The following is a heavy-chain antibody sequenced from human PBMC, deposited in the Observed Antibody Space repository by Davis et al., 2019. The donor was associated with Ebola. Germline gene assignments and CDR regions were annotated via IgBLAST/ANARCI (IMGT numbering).Heavy chain of an antibody. CDR1: GFTFGDYA. Sequence: PGGSLRLSCTASGFTFGDYAMHWVRQAPGKGLEWVAVISYDGSNKYYADSVKGRFTISRDNSKNTLYLQMNSLRAEDTAVYYCARVRPYYYGSGRMDVWGQGTTVTVSS. CDR3: ARVRPYYYGSGRMDV. D-gene: IGHD3-10*01. J-gene: IGHJ6*02. CDR2: ISYDGSNK. V-gene: IGHV3-30*04.